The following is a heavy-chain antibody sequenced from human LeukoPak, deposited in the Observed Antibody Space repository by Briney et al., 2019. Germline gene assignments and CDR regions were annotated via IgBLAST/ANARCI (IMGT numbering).Heavy chain of an antibody. CDR3: AREGIVVVAAAPGGSNGMGV. D-gene: IGHD2-2*01. Sequence: GGSLRLSCAASGFTFSSYSMNWVRQAPGKGLEWVSSISSSSSYIYYADSVKGRFTISRDNATNSQYLQMKSLRDEDTAVYYCAREGIVVVAAAPGGSNGMGVWGKGTTVTVSS. CDR2: ISSSSSYI. J-gene: IGHJ6*04. V-gene: IGHV3-21*01. CDR1: GFTFSSYS.